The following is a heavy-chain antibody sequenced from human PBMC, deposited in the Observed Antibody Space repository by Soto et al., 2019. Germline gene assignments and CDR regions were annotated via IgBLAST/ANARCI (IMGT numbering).Heavy chain of an antibody. CDR1: GDSVSSNSAA. J-gene: IGHJ6*02. CDR2: TYYRSKWYN. V-gene: IGHV6-1*01. D-gene: IGHD6-19*01. CDR3: ARGSEPNSSGWYLSSYGMDV. Sequence: PSQTLSLTCAISGDSVSSNSAARNWIRQSPSRGLEWLGRTYYRSKWYNDYAVSVKSRITINPDTSKNQFSLQLNSVTPEDTAVYYCARGSEPNSSGWYLSSYGMDVWGQGTTVTVSS.